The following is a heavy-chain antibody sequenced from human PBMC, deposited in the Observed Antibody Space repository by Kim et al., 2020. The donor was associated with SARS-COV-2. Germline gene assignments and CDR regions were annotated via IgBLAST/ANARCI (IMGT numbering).Heavy chain of an antibody. V-gene: IGHV3-33*01. D-gene: IGHD4-17*01. Sequence: GGSLRLSCAASGFTFSSYGMHWVRQAPGKGLEWVAVIWYDGSNKYYADSVKGRFTISRDNSKNTLYLQMNSLRAEDTAVYYCARGRMGYGDSHPYYFDYWGQGTLVTVSS. J-gene: IGHJ4*02. CDR1: GFTFSSYG. CDR3: ARGRMGYGDSHPYYFDY. CDR2: IWYDGSNK.